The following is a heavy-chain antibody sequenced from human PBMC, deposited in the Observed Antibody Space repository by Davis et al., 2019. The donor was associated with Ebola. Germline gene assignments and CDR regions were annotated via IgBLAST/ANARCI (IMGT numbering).Heavy chain of an antibody. CDR1: GFTVSSNY. Sequence: GESLKISCAASGFTVSSNYMSWVRQAPGKGLEWVSVIYSGGSTYYADSVKGRFTISRDNSKNTLYLQMNSLRAEDTAVYYCAREPFPSYYYGMDVWGQGTTVTVSS. CDR2: IYSGGST. CDR3: AREPFPSYYYGMDV. J-gene: IGHJ6*02. V-gene: IGHV3-53*01. D-gene: IGHD2-21*01.